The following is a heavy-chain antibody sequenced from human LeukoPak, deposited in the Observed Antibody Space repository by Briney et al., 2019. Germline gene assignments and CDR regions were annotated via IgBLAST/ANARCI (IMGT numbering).Heavy chain of an antibody. D-gene: IGHD6-25*01. J-gene: IGHJ4*02. CDR1: GYTLTSYD. Sequence: ASVKVSCKASGYTLTSYDINWVRQAAGQGLEWMGWMNPNTGNTGYAQKFQGRVTMTRNTSISTAYMELSSLRSDDTAVFYCARGPPESSGGDYWGQGTLVTVSS. CDR3: ARGPPESSGGDY. V-gene: IGHV1-8*01. CDR2: MNPNTGNT.